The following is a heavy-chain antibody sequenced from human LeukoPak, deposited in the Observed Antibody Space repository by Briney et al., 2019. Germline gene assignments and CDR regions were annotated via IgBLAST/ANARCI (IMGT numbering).Heavy chain of an antibody. CDR3: SKGSSGGWYDAFDI. CDR2: ISSSGSTI. V-gene: IGHV3-48*03. J-gene: IGHJ3*02. D-gene: IGHD6-19*01. CDR1: GFTFSSYE. Sequence: PGGSLRLSCAASGFTFSSYEMNWVRQAPGKGLEWVSYISSSGSTIYYADSVKGRFTISRDNAKNSLYLQMDSLRPEDMALYYCSKGSSGGWYDAFDIWGQGTLVTVSS.